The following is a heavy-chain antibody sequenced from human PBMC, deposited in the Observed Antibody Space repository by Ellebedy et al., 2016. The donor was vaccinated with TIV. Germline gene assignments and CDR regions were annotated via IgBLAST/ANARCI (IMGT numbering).Heavy chain of an antibody. CDR2: ISSSSTYI. CDR3: ARATSIGEYVSY. D-gene: IGHD3-16*01. CDR1: GFTFSTNI. J-gene: IGHJ4*02. Sequence: GESLKISCAASGFTFSTNIIKWVRQAPGKGLEWVSSISSSSTYIYYADSVKGRFTISRDNAKNSLYLQMNSLRVDDTAVYYCARATSIGEYVSYWGQGTLVTVSS. V-gene: IGHV3-21*01.